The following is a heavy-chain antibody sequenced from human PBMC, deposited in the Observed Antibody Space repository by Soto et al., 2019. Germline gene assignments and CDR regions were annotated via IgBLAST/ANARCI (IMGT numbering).Heavy chain of an antibody. CDR3: ESEPGIAAAGTFWFDP. V-gene: IGHV1-69*13. D-gene: IGHD6-13*01. CDR2: IIPIFGTA. J-gene: IGHJ5*02. Sequence: SVKVSCKASGGTFSSYAISWVRQAPGQGLEWMGGIIPIFGTANYAQKFQGRVTITADESTSTAYMELSSLRSEDTAVYYCESEPGIAAAGTFWFDPWGQGTLVTVSS. CDR1: GGTFSSYA.